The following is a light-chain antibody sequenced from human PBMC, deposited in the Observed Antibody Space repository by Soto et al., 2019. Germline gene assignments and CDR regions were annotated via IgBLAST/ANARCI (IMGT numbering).Light chain of an antibody. CDR1: QGLNSY. J-gene: IGKJ4*01. V-gene: IGKV1-9*01. CDR2: ATS. CDR3: QQLNTYPLT. Sequence: DIQLTQSPSFLSASVGDRVTITCRASQGLNSYFAWYQQKPGKAPRLLFYATSTLRSVFPSRFSGSGSGTELTLTISSLRPEDVATYYCQQLNTYPLTFGGGTKVEIK.